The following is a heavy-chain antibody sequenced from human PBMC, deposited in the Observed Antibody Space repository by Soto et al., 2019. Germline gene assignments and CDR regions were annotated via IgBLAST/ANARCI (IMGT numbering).Heavy chain of an antibody. CDR1: GYTFTAYH. J-gene: IGHJ6*02. D-gene: IGHD3-10*02. CDR2: INPKLGDK. Sequence: QVQLVQSGAEVKEPGDSVRVSCEASGYTFTAYHIHWVRQAPGQGLEWMGWINPKLGDKTYVQDFQGRVSMTRDMSISTVYMELSRLTSADTAIYYCARNMDYYYGRGSGNGHGVWGQGTTVTVFS. V-gene: IGHV1-2*02. CDR3: ARNMDYYYGRGSGNGHGV.